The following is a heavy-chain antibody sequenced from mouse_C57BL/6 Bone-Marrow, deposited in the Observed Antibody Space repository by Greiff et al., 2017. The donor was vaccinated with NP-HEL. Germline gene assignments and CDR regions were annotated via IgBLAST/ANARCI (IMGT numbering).Heavy chain of an antibody. CDR1: GYTFTSYW. Sequence: QVQLQQPGAELVKPGASVKLSCKASGYTFTSYWMHWVKQRPGRGLEWIGRIDPNSGGTKYNEKFKSKATLTVDKPSSTAYMQLSILTSEDSAVYYCARCYDGYYDYFDYWGQGTTLTVSS. V-gene: IGHV1-72*01. CDR3: ARCYDGYYDYFDY. D-gene: IGHD2-3*01. J-gene: IGHJ2*01. CDR2: IDPNSGGT.